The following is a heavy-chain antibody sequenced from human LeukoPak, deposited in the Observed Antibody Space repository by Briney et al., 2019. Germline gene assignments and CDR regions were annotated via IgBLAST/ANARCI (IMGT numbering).Heavy chain of an antibody. CDR3: ARARGAVDY. CDR1: GGSISSSSYY. J-gene: IGHJ4*02. V-gene: IGHV4-39*07. CDR2: INHSGST. D-gene: IGHD3-10*01. Sequence: PSETLSLTCTVSGGSISSSSYYWSWIRQPPGKGLEWIGEINHSGSTNYNPSLKSRVTISVDTSKNQFSLKLSSVTAADTAVYYCARARGAVDYWGQGTLVTVSS.